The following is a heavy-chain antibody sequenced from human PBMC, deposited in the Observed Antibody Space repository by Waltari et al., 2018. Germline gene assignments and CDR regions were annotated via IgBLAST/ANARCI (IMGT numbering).Heavy chain of an antibody. CDR3: ARFSGYRSGWEGAFDI. CDR2: IYYSGRT. Sequence: QLQLQESGPGLVKPSETLSLTCTVSGGSISSSSYYWGWIRQPPGKGLEWIGSIYYSGRTDYNPSPKGRVTRSVDTSKNQFARNLSSVTAVDTAVYYCARFSGYRSGWEGAFDIWGQGTMVTGSS. CDR1: GGSISSSSYY. J-gene: IGHJ3*02. V-gene: IGHV4-39*01. D-gene: IGHD6-19*01.